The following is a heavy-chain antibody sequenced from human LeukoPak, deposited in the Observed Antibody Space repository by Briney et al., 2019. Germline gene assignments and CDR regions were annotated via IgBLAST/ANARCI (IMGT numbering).Heavy chain of an antibody. CDR3: ARAGPAVVERYFDY. CDR1: GYSFTNYW. Sequence: GESLKISCKGSGYSFTNYWIGWVRQMPGKGLEWMGIIFPGDSDTRYSPSFQGQVTISPDKSVSTAYLQWSSLKASDTAMYYCARAGPAVVERYFDYWGQGTLVTVSS. D-gene: IGHD6-19*01. J-gene: IGHJ4*02. V-gene: IGHV5-51*01. CDR2: IFPGDSDT.